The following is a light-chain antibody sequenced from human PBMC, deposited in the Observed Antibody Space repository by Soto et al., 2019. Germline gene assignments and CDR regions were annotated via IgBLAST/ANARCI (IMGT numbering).Light chain of an antibody. V-gene: IGLV2-14*01. CDR3: SSSTSTNTLVI. Sequence: QSVLTQPASVSGSPGQSVTISCTGTSGDIGRYKFVSWFQQHPGKAPKLLIFEDTNRPSGVSHRFSGSKSGNTASLTISGSQAEDEAMYLCSSSTSTNTLVIFGGGTQLTVL. CDR2: EDT. J-gene: IGLJ2*01. CDR1: SGDIGRYKF.